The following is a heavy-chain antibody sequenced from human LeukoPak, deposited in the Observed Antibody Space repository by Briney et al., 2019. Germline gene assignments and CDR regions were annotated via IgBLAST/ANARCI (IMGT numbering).Heavy chain of an antibody. CDR3: ATEDLSGVDAFDI. CDR2: FDPEDGET. CDR1: GYTLTELS. V-gene: IGHV1-24*01. J-gene: IGHJ3*02. Sequence: ASVKVSCKVSGYTLTELSMHWVRQAPGKGLEWMGGFDPEDGETIYAQKFQGRVTMTGDTSTDSAYMELSSLRSEDTAVYYCATEDLSGVDAFDIWGQGTMVTVSS. D-gene: IGHD2-15*01.